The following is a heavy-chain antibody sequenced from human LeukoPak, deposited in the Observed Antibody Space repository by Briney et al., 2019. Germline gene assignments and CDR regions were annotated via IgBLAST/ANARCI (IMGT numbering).Heavy chain of an antibody. V-gene: IGHV4-34*01. CDR3: AKGNRSQEYSSPPSVPRYYYYGMDV. Sequence: PSETLSLTCAVYGGSFSGYYWSWIRQPPGKGLEWIGEINHSGSTNYNPSLKSRVTISVDTSKNQFSLKLSSVTAADTAVYYCAKGNRSQEYSSPPSVPRYYYYGMDVWGQGTTVTVSS. D-gene: IGHD6-6*01. CDR2: INHSGST. J-gene: IGHJ6*02. CDR1: GGSFSGYY.